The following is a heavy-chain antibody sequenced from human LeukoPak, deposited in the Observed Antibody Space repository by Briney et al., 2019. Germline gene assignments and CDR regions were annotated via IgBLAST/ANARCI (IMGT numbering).Heavy chain of an antibody. V-gene: IGHV3-66*01. D-gene: IGHD6-13*01. CDR2: IYSGGST. J-gene: IGHJ3*02. Sequence: GGSLRLSCAASGFTVSSNYMSWVRQAPGKGLEWVSVIYSGGSTYYADSVKGRFTISRDNSKNTLYLQMNSLRAEGTAVYYCARGLAAAGDAFDIWGQGTMVTVSS. CDR3: ARGLAAAGDAFDI. CDR1: GFTVSSNY.